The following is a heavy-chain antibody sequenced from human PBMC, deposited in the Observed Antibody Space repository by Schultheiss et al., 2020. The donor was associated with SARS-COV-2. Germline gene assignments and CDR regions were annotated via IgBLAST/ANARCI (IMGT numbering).Heavy chain of an antibody. CDR2: IYPGDSDT. D-gene: IGHD3-10*01. J-gene: IGHJ5*02. CDR3: ARGVLGFGELEGWFDP. V-gene: IGHV5-51*01. CDR1: GYSFTSYW. Sequence: GESLKISCKGSGYSFTSYWIGWVRQMPGKGLEWMGIIYPGDSDTRYSPSFQGQVTISADKSISTAYLQCSSLKASDTAMYYCARGVLGFGELEGWFDPWGQGTLVTVSS.